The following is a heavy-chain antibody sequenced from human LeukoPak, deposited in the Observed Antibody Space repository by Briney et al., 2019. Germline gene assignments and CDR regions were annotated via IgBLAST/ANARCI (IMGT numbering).Heavy chain of an antibody. V-gene: IGHV3-30*18. Sequence: PGGSLRLSCAASGFTFSSYGMHWVRQAPGKGLEWVAVISYDGSNKYYADSVKGRFTISRDNSKNTLYLQMNSLRAEDTAVYYCAKGGRWAVSYYYYYMDVWGKGTKVTVSS. CDR1: GFTFSSYG. D-gene: IGHD4-23*01. J-gene: IGHJ6*03. CDR2: ISYDGSNK. CDR3: AKGGRWAVSYYYYYMDV.